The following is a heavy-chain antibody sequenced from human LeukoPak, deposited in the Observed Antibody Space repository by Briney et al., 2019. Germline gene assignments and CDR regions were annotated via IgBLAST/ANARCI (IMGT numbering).Heavy chain of an antibody. Sequence: SETLSLTCTVSGGSLSTYFWSWVRQPPGKGLEWIGHVCRSGKTNSNPSLKSRLTMSVDTSKNQFSLKLSSVTAADTAVYYCARGIRFLEWLPIDYWGQGTLVTVSS. D-gene: IGHD3-3*01. J-gene: IGHJ4*02. CDR1: GGSLSTYF. CDR3: ARGIRFLEWLPIDY. V-gene: IGHV4-59*08. CDR2: VCRSGKT.